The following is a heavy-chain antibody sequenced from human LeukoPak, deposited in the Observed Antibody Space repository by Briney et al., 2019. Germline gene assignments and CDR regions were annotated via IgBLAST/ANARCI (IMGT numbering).Heavy chain of an antibody. CDR2: INPNSGGT. V-gene: IGHV1-2*02. Sequence: ASVKVSCKASGYTFTGYYMHWVRQPPGQGFEWMGWINPNSGGTNYAQKFQGRVTMTRDTSISTAYMELSRLRSDDTAVYYCARDPYSSSWYRAEYFQHWGQGTLVTVSS. D-gene: IGHD6-13*01. CDR1: GYTFTGYY. CDR3: ARDPYSSSWYRAEYFQH. J-gene: IGHJ1*01.